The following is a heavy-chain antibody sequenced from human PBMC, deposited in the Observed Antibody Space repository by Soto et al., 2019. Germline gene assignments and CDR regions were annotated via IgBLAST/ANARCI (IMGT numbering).Heavy chain of an antibody. Sequence: SRIRKTTGKGLEWVSTVTGGGHTTYNADSVNGRFTISRDNSKNTLYLQMNNLRAEDTAIYFCASSRGEMEVYGMDIWGPGTIVSVSS. CDR3: ASSRGEMEVYGMDI. V-gene: IGHV3-23*01. CDR2: VTGGGHTT. J-gene: IGHJ6*01. D-gene: IGHD3-16*01.